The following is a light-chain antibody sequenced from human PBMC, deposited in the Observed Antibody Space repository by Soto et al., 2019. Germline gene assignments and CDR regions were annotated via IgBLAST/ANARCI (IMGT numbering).Light chain of an antibody. J-gene: IGLJ2*01. Sequence: QSALTQPASVSGSPGQSITISCTGTSSDVGAYNYVSWYQQHPGKAPKLMIFQVNNRPSGVSNRFSGSKSGNTGSLAISGLQAEDEADYYCSSDTSSSTLVFGGGTKVTVL. CDR1: SSDVGAYNY. CDR2: QVN. CDR3: SSDTSSSTLV. V-gene: IGLV2-14*01.